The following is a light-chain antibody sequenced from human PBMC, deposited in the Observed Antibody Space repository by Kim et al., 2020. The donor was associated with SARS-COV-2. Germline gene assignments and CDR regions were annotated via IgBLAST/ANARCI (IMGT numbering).Light chain of an antibody. CDR3: NSRDNSGAADV. CDR2: AKD. V-gene: IGLV3-19*01. CDR1: SLRRYY. J-gene: IGLJ1*01. Sequence: SSELTQDPAVSVALGQTVRITCQGDSLRRYYASWYQQRPGQGPVLVIYAKDNRPSGNPDRFSGSSAGNIASLTITGAQAEDEADYYCNSRDNSGAADVFG.